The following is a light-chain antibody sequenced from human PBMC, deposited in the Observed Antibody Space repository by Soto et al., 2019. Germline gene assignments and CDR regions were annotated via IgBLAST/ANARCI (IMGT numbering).Light chain of an antibody. CDR3: KQITTSLTKT. CDR1: QSVSSR. CDR2: AAS. Sequence: EIVMKQSPATLSVSTGERATLSCRASQSVSSRLTWCQQKPGKAPRLLIYAASTRGTGVPARFSGSGSGTEFTLTISSLQSEDFAIYYCKQITTSLTKTFGQGTKVDIK. V-gene: IGKV3-15*01. J-gene: IGKJ1*01.